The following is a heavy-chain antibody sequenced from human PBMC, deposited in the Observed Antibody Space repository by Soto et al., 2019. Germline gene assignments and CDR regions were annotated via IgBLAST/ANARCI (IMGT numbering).Heavy chain of an antibody. Sequence: QVQLQQWGAGLLKPSETLSLTCAVYGGSFSGYYWSWLRQPPGKGLEWIGEINHSGSTNYNPSLKSRVNISPDTAKNQFSRRVISGTAADTAVYYCARTRVSSSSCRPNFDNWGQGTLVTVSS. CDR3: ARTRVSSSSCRPNFDN. CDR1: GGSFSGYY. J-gene: IGHJ4*02. D-gene: IGHD2-15*01. V-gene: IGHV4-34*01. CDR2: INHSGST.